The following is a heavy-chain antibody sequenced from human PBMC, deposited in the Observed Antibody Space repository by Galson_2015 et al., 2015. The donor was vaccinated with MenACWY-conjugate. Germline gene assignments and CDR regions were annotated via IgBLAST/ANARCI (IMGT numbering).Heavy chain of an antibody. CDR3: AKDLCALESSYGPFEY. Sequence: SLRLSCAASGFTFSNYAMTWVRQAPGKGLEWVSTISASGGITNYADSVKGRFTISRGNYDKTLYLQMNNLRAEDTAVYYCAKDLCALESSYGPFEYWGQGPLVTFSS. D-gene: IGHD5-18*01. CDR1: GFTFSNYA. V-gene: IGHV3-23*01. CDR2: ISASGGIT. J-gene: IGHJ4*02.